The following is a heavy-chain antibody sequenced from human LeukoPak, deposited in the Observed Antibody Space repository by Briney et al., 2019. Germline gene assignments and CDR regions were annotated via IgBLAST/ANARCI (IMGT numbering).Heavy chain of an antibody. Sequence: ASVKVPFKVSGYTLTELSMHWVRQAPGKGLEWMGGFDPEDGETIYAQKFQGRATMTEDTSTDTAYMELSSLRSEDTAVYYCATVGQWLDPYYFDYWGQGTLVTVSS. V-gene: IGHV1-24*01. CDR2: FDPEDGET. J-gene: IGHJ4*02. CDR1: GYTLTELS. CDR3: ATVGQWLDPYYFDY. D-gene: IGHD6-19*01.